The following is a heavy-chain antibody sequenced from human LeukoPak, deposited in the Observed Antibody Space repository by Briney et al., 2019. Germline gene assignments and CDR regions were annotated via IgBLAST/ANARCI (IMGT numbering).Heavy chain of an antibody. D-gene: IGHD2-2*01. V-gene: IGHV4-39*07. CDR3: AREDIVVVPAATHADTYYYYGMDV. J-gene: IGHJ6*02. CDR1: GGSISSSSYY. Sequence: SETLSLTCIVSGGSISSSSYYWGWIRQPPGKGLEWIGSIYYSGSTYYNPSLKSRVTMSVDTSKNQFSLKLSSVTAADTAVYYCAREDIVVVPAATHADTYYYYGMDVWGQGTTVTVSS. CDR2: IYYSGST.